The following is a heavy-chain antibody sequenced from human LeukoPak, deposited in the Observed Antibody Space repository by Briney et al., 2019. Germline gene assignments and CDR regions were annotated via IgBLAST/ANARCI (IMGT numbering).Heavy chain of an antibody. CDR1: GITFSTYS. CDR3: ARENSGYLDY. D-gene: IGHD1-7*01. Sequence: GGSLRLSCVVSGITFSTYSMSWVRQAPGKGLEWVSSISSSSSYIYYADSMKGRFTISRDNAKNSLYLQMNSLRVDDTAVYYCARENSGYLDYWGQGTLVTVSS. CDR2: ISSSSSYI. V-gene: IGHV3-21*01. J-gene: IGHJ4*02.